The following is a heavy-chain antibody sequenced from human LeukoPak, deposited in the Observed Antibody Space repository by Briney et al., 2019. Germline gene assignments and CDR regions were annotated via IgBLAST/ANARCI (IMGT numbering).Heavy chain of an antibody. CDR2: IRYDGSNK. Sequence: GGSLRLSCAASGFTFSSYGVHWVRQAPGKGLEWVAFIRYDGSNKYYADSVKGRFTISRDNSKNTLYLQMNSLRAEDTAVYYCAKDGVVVPAARSLVGAYYFDYWGQGTLVTVSS. CDR1: GFTFSSYG. D-gene: IGHD2-2*01. J-gene: IGHJ4*02. V-gene: IGHV3-30*02. CDR3: AKDGVVVPAARSLVGAYYFDY.